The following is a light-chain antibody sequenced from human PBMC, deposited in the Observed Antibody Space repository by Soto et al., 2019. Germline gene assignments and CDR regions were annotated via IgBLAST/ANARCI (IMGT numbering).Light chain of an antibody. CDR1: QSVSTS. CDR2: DAS. V-gene: IGKV3-11*01. Sequence: EIVLTQSPATLSLSPGERATLSCRASQSVSTSLAWYQQKPGQAPRLLIYDASNRATGIPARFSGSGSGTDFTLTISSLEPVDFAVYYCQQRGDWPLYSFGQGTKLEIK. J-gene: IGKJ2*01. CDR3: QQRGDWPLYS.